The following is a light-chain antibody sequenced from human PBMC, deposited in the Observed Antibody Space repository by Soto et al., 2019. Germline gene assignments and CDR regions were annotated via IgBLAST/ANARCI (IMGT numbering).Light chain of an antibody. CDR2: EVS. V-gene: IGLV2-14*02. CDR1: SSDVGSYNL. J-gene: IGLJ2*01. CDR3: SSFAGSPVV. Sequence: QSVLTQPASVSGSPGQSITISCTGTSSDVGSYNLVSWYQQHPGKAPKLMIYEVSKRPSGVPDRFSGSRSGNTASLTVSGLQAEDEADYYCSSFAGSPVVFGGGTQLTVL.